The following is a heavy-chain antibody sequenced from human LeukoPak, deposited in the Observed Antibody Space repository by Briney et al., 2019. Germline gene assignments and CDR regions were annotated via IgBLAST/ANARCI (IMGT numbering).Heavy chain of an antibody. V-gene: IGHV1-18*01. CDR2: ISAYNGNT. J-gene: IGHJ6*03. CDR3: ARASRKITMVRGALGYYYYMDV. D-gene: IGHD3-10*01. CDR1: GYTFTSYG. Sequence: ASVKVSCKASGYTFTSYGISWVRQAPGQGLEWMGWISAYNGNTNYAQKLQGRVTMTTDTSTSTAYMELRSLRSDDTAVYYCARASRKITMVRGALGYYYYMDVWGKGTTVTVSS.